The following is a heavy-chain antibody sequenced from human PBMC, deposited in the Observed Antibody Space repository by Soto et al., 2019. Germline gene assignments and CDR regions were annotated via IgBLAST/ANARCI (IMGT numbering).Heavy chain of an antibody. CDR1: GFTFSNYW. J-gene: IGHJ6*02. Sequence: PGGSLRLSCTASGFTFSNYWMTWVRQVPGKGLEWVANIKQDGSEQTYAPSVKGRFTISRDNAKNSLYLQMNSLRDDDAAVYYCARVSWREKYGMDVWGQGTTVTVSS. V-gene: IGHV3-7*03. CDR2: IKQDGSEQ. CDR3: ARVSWREKYGMDV.